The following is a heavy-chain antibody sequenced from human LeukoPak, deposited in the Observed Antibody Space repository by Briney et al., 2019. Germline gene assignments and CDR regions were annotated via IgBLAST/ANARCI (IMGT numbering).Heavy chain of an antibody. CDR2: IGQDVNTK. V-gene: IGHV3-30*02. CDR3: VKNGAWTFDV. CDR1: GFSLSNSG. J-gene: IGHJ3*01. Sequence: GGSLRLSCAPSGFSLSNSGMQWVRQAPAEGLEWVAFIGQDVNTKYYVDSVKGRFTIPGDNPKKMAYLQMNNLRAEDTAIYYCVKNGAWTFDVWGQGTMVTVS. D-gene: IGHD1-26*01.